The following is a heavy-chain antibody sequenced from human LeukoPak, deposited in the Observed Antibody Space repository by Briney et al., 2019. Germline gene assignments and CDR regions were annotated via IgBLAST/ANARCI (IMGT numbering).Heavy chain of an antibody. Sequence: LGGSLRLSCAASGFTFSSYSMNWVRQAPGKGLEWVSSISSSSSYIYYADSVKGRFTISRDNAKNSLYLQMNSLRAEDTAVYYCARDGRGDWDFDYWGQGTLVTVSS. J-gene: IGHJ4*02. CDR1: GFTFSSYS. D-gene: IGHD1-1*01. CDR3: ARDGRGDWDFDY. CDR2: ISSSSSYI. V-gene: IGHV3-21*01.